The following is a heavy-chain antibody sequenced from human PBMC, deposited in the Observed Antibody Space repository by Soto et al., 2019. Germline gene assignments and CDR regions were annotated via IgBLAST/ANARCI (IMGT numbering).Heavy chain of an antibody. Sequence: GGSLRLSCAASGFTFSSYSMNWVRQAPGKGLEWVSYISSSSSTIYYADSVKGRFTISRDNAKNSLYLQMNSLRDEDTAVYYCARDGKEYYYDSSGYPFDYWGQGTLVTVSS. J-gene: IGHJ4*02. D-gene: IGHD3-22*01. CDR1: GFTFSSYS. CDR2: ISSSSSTI. CDR3: ARDGKEYYYDSSGYPFDY. V-gene: IGHV3-48*02.